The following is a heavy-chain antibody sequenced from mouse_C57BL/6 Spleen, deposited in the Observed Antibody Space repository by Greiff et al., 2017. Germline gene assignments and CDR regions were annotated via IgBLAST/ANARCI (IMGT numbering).Heavy chain of an antibody. CDR3: ARGLGWFAY. Sequence: VQLQQSGPELVKPGASVKISCKASGYAFSSSWMNWVKQRPGKGLEWIGRIYPGDGDTNYNGKFKGKATLTADNAASTAYMQLSSLTSEDSAVYFCARGLGWFAYWGQGTLVTVSA. V-gene: IGHV1-82*01. D-gene: IGHD3-3*01. CDR1: GYAFSSSW. J-gene: IGHJ3*01. CDR2: IYPGDGDT.